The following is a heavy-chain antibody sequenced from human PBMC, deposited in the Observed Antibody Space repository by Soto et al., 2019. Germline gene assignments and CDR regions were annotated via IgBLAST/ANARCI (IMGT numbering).Heavy chain of an antibody. J-gene: IGHJ5*01. V-gene: IGHV4-30-4*01. D-gene: IGHD2-15*01. CDR1: GDSISTVDYF. Sequence: SETLSLTCAVSGDSISTVDYFWAWVRQPPGQALEYIGYIYKSATTYYNPSFESRVAISLDTSKSQFSLNVTSLTAADTAVYFCARGRYCLTGRCFPNWFDSWGQGTLVTVSS. CDR2: IYKSATT. CDR3: ARGRYCLTGRCFPNWFDS.